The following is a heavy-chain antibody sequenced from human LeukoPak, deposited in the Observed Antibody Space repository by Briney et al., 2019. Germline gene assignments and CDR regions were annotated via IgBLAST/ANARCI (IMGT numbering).Heavy chain of an antibody. V-gene: IGHV4-4*02. Sequence: SETLSVTCAVSGGSISSSNWWSWVRQPPGKGLEWIGEIYHSGSTNYNPSLKSRVTISVDKSKNQFSLKLSSVTAADTAVYYCARGEATSIAAAVGLDAFDICGQGTMVTVSS. CDR2: IYHSGST. CDR3: ARGEATSIAAAVGLDAFDI. D-gene: IGHD6-13*01. J-gene: IGHJ3*02. CDR1: GGSISSSNW.